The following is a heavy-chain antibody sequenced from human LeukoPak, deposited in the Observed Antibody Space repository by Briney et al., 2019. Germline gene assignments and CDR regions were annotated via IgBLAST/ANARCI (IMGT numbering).Heavy chain of an antibody. CDR2: INAGNGNI. V-gene: IGHV1-3*01. CDR3: ARAVGSIAAAGA. D-gene: IGHD6-13*01. J-gene: IGHJ5*02. Sequence: GASVKVSCKASGYTFTSYAMHWVRQAPGQRLEWMGWINAGNGNIKYSQKFQGRVTITRDTSASTAYMELSGLRSEDTAVYYCARAVGSIAAAGAWGQGTLVTVSS. CDR1: GYTFTSYA.